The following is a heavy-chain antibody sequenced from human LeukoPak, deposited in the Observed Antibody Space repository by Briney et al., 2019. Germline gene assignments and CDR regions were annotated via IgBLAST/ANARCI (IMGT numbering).Heavy chain of an antibody. Sequence: PSETLSLTCTVSGGSISSYYWNWIRQPPGKGLEWIGYIFSSGSTNYNPSFRSRVTISVDTSKNQFSLKLSSVTAADTAVYYCARGPYYFDYWGQGTLVTVSS. V-gene: IGHV4-59*01. CDR3: ARGPYYFDY. CDR1: GGSISSYY. J-gene: IGHJ4*02. CDR2: IFSSGST.